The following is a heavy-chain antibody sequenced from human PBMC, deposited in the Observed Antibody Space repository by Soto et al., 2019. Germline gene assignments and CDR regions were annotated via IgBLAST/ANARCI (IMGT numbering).Heavy chain of an antibody. J-gene: IGHJ3*02. V-gene: IGHV1-2*04. Sequence: ASVKVSCKASGYTFTGYYMHWVRQAPGQGLECMGWINPNSGGTNYAQKFQGWVTMTRDTSISTAYMELSRLRSDDTAVYYCARYSGSSPGSDAFDIWGQGTMVTVSS. CDR2: INPNSGGT. D-gene: IGHD1-26*01. CDR1: GYTFTGYY. CDR3: ARYSGSSPGSDAFDI.